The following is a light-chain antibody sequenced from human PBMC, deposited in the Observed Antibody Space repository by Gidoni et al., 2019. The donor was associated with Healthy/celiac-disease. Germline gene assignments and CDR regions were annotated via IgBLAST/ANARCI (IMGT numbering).Light chain of an antibody. Sequence: EIVLTQSPATLSLSPGESATLSCRASQSVSSYLAWYQQKPGKAPRLLIYDAPNRATGIPARFSGSGSVTDSTLTISSLEPEDFAVYYCQQRSNWPPLTFGGGTKVEIK. CDR2: DAP. CDR3: QQRSNWPPLT. V-gene: IGKV3-11*01. J-gene: IGKJ4*01. CDR1: QSVSSY.